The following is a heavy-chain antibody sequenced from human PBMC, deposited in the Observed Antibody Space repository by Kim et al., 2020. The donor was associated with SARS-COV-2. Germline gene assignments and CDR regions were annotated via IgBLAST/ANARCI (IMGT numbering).Heavy chain of an antibody. J-gene: IGHJ6*02. CDR2: INTNTGNP. V-gene: IGHV7-4-1*02. CDR3: ASLAVGSVSYYYGMDV. Sequence: ASVKVSCKASGYTFTSYPMTWVRQAPGQGLEYMGWINTNTGNPTYAQGFTGRFVFSLDTSVSTAYLQINSLKAEDTALYYCASLAVGSVSYYYGMDVWGQGTTVTVSS. D-gene: IGHD6-19*01. CDR1: GYTFTSYP.